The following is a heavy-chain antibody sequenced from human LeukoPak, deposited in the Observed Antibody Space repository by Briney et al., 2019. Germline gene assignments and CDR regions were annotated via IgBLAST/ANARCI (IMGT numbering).Heavy chain of an antibody. D-gene: IGHD3-10*01. CDR2: IRSKANSYAT. V-gene: IGHV3-73*01. Sequence: GGSLRLSCVASGFTFSGYAMHWVRQASGKGLEWVGRIRSKANSYATAYAASVKGRFTISRDDSKNTASLQMNSLKTEDTAVYYCSTSGDSTGDHWGQGTLVTVSS. J-gene: IGHJ4*02. CDR3: STSGDSTGDH. CDR1: GFTFSGYA.